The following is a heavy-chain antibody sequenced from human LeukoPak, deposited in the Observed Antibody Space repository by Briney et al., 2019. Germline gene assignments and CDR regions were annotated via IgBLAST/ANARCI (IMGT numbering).Heavy chain of an antibody. V-gene: IGHV3-23*01. CDR3: ARESWESKLANYFYDSSGFSNIDY. Sequence: GGSLRLFCAASGFTFNSYAMSWVRQAPGKGLEWVSTINVSGDNTYYADSVKGRFSISRDNSKSTLYLQVSSLTAEDTAVYYCARESWESKLANYFYDSSGFSNIDYWGQGTLVTVSS. CDR1: GFTFNSYA. CDR2: INVSGDNT. J-gene: IGHJ4*02. D-gene: IGHD3-22*01.